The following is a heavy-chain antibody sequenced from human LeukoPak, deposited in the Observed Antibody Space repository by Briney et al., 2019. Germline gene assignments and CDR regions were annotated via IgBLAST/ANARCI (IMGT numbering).Heavy chain of an antibody. CDR2: INAGNGNT. D-gene: IGHD2-2*01. CDR1: GYTFTSYA. V-gene: IGHV1-3*01. J-gene: IGHJ4*02. CDR3: ARVYCSSTNCYGARDY. Sequence: ASVKVSCKASGYTFTSYAMHWVRQAPGQRLEWMGSINAGNGNTKYSQKFQGRVTITRDTSASTAYMELSSLRSEDTAVYYCARVYCSSTNCYGARDYWGQGTLVTVSS.